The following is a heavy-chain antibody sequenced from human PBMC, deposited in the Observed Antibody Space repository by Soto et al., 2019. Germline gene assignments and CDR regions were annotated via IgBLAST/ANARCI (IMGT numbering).Heavy chain of an antibody. CDR2: ISQSWNT. D-gene: IGHD3-16*02. CDR1: GGAINACCFT. J-gene: IGHJ6*02. Sequence: TLSLTGAVSGGAINACCFTWTWIRPHAGQDLEWLVYISQSWNTDYNPSRRSRLTVSGDSSKIHFSLTFTSVTAADAAVYFCATIGVSGYLDVWGQGTMVTVYS. CDR3: ATIGVSGYLDV. V-gene: IGHV4-31*11.